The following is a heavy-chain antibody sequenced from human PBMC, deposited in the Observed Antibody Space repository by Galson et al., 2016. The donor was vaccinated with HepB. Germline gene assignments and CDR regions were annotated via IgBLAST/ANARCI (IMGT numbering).Heavy chain of an antibody. CDR3: ARDRVWHFDL. V-gene: IGHV4-59*01. D-gene: IGHD3-10*01. CDR2: IYYTGSA. Sequence: SETLSLTCTVSGDSISDYYWSWIRQPPGKGLEWVGYIYYTGSANYNPSLKSRVTISVDTSKNQFSLKLSSVTAADTAVYFCARDRVWHFDLWGRGTLVTVSS. J-gene: IGHJ2*01. CDR1: GDSISDYY.